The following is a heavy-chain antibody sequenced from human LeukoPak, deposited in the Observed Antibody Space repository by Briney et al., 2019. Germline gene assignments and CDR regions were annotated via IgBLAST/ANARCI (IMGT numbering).Heavy chain of an antibody. V-gene: IGHV3-23*01. CDR1: GFTFSSYA. CDR3: AKLGDILTGYPYFFDY. J-gene: IGHJ4*02. D-gene: IGHD3-9*01. Sequence: GGSLRLSCAASGFTFSSYAMSWVRQAPGKGLEWVSHISGSGISTYYADSVKGRFTISRDNSKNTLYLQMNSLRAEDTAVYYCAKLGDILTGYPYFFDYWGQGTLVTVSS. CDR2: ISGSGIST.